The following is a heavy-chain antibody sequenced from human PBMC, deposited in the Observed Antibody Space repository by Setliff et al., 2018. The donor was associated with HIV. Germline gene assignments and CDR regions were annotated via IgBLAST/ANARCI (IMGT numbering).Heavy chain of an antibody. Sequence: SETLSLTCNVSGGSISGYYWSWVRQPPGKGLEWIGYIYYSGSTNYNPSLRSRVTISVDTSKKQVSLRLTSVTSADTALYYCARVSQQYYDILSGFNYYYGMDVWGQGITVTVSS. CDR1: GGSISGYY. D-gene: IGHD3-9*01. CDR2: IYYSGST. V-gene: IGHV4-59*01. J-gene: IGHJ6*02. CDR3: ARVSQQYYDILSGFNYYYGMDV.